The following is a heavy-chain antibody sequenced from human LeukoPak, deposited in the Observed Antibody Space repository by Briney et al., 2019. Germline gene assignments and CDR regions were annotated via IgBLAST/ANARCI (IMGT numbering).Heavy chain of an antibody. Sequence: VSVKVSCKASGHTFTSYGISWVRQAPGQGLEWMGWISAYNGNTNYAQKLQGRVTMTTDTSTSTAYMELRSLRSDDTAVYYCAREPPRSKYSSGGDAFDIWGQGTMVTVSS. D-gene: IGHD6-19*01. CDR2: ISAYNGNT. CDR1: GHTFTSYG. J-gene: IGHJ3*02. CDR3: AREPPRSKYSSGGDAFDI. V-gene: IGHV1-18*01.